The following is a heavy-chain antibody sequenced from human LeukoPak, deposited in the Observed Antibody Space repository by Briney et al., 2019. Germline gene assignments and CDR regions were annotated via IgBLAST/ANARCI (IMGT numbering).Heavy chain of an antibody. CDR1: GFDFSTYA. V-gene: IGHV3-21*01. CDR2: ISTMSNYI. Sequence: GRSLRLSCAASGFDFSTYAINWVRQAPGKGLEWVSSISTMSNYIFYGDSVKGRFTISRDNAKNSVYLQMNSLRPEDTAVYYCSRDRLGGLDLWGQGTLVTVSS. D-gene: IGHD5-12*01. CDR3: SRDRLGGLDL. J-gene: IGHJ5*02.